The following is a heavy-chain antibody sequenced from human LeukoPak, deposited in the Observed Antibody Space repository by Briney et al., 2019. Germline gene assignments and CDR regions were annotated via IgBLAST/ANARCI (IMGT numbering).Heavy chain of an antibody. V-gene: IGHV3-23*01. CDR3: AKDLYDYGDYGDFDY. CDR1: GFTFSSYA. CDR2: ISGSGGST. Sequence: GGSLRLSCAASGFTFSSYAMSWVRQAPGKGLEWVSAISGSGGSTYYADSVKGRFTISRDNSKSTLYLQMNSLRAEDTAVYYCAKDLYDYGDYGDFDYWGQGTLVTVSS. J-gene: IGHJ4*02. D-gene: IGHD4-17*01.